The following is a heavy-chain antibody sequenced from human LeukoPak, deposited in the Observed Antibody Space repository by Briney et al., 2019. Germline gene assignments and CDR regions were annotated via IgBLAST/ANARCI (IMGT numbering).Heavy chain of an antibody. J-gene: IGHJ4*02. CDR3: AKERYDGSGAAYDN. V-gene: IGHV3-7*03. CDR2: IKQDGSEN. CDR1: GFTFSSYW. D-gene: IGHD3-10*01. Sequence: GGSLRLSCAASGFTFSSYWMSWVRQAPGKGLEWVANIKQDGSENYYVDSVKGRFTISRDTARNSLYLQMNSLRAEDTALYYCAKERYDGSGAAYDNWGQGTLVTVSS.